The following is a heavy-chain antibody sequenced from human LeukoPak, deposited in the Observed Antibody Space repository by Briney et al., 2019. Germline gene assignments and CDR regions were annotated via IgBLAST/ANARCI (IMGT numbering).Heavy chain of an antibody. V-gene: IGHV3-23*01. J-gene: IGHJ3*02. CDR1: GFTFTYST. CDR2: ISGSGGST. Sequence: GGSLRLSCAASGFTFTYSTMNWVRQAPGEGLEWVSAISGSGGSTYNADSVKGRFTISRDNSKNTMYLQMNSLRAEDTAVYYCAKDHYGDYFSTGAFDIWGQGTTVIVSS. CDR3: AKDHYGDYFSTGAFDI. D-gene: IGHD4-17*01.